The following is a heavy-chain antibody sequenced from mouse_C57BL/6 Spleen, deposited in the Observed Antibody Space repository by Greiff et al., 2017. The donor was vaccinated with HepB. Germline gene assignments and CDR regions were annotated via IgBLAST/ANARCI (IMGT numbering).Heavy chain of an antibody. D-gene: IGHD1-1*01. Sequence: QVQLKQPGAELVRPGSSVKLSCKASGYTFTSYWMDWVKQRPGQGLEWIGNIYPSDSETHYNQKFKDKATLTVDKSSSTAYMQLSSLTSEDSAVYYCARSSYGSSYYWYFDVWGTGTTVTVSS. CDR1: GYTFTSYW. J-gene: IGHJ1*03. V-gene: IGHV1-61*01. CDR3: ARSSYGSSYYWYFDV. CDR2: IYPSDSET.